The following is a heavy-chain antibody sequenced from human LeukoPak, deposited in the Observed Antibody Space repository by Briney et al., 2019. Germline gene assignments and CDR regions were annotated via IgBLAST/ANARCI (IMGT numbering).Heavy chain of an antibody. Sequence: SGTLSLTCAVSGASISSSHWWSWVRQPPGKGLEGIGEIYHSGSTNYNPSLKSRVTISVDKSKNQFSLKLNSVTAADTAVYYCARVGATYSSSWTIDGQYYFDYWGQGTLVTVSS. CDR2: IYHSGST. J-gene: IGHJ4*02. V-gene: IGHV4-4*02. D-gene: IGHD6-13*01. CDR3: ARVGATYSSSWTIDGQYYFDY. CDR1: GASISSSHW.